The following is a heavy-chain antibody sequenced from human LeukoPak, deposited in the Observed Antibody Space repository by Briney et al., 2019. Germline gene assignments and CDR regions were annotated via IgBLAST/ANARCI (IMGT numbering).Heavy chain of an antibody. CDR1: GFSLSTSGMR. D-gene: IGHD6-19*01. CDR3: ARTQYSSGWYYFDY. CDR2: IDWDDDK. Sequence: SGPALVKPTQTLTLTCTFSGFSLSTSGMRVSWIRQLPGKALEWLARIDWDDDKFYSTSLKTRLTVSKDTSKNQVVLTMTNMDPVDTATYYCARTQYSSGWYYFDYWGQGTLVTVSS. V-gene: IGHV2-70*04. J-gene: IGHJ4*02.